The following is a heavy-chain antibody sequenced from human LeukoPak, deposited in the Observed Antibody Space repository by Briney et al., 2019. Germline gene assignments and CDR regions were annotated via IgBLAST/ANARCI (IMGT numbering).Heavy chain of an antibody. D-gene: IGHD6-13*01. CDR1: GGSISSYY. CDR3: ARESTVAGTARYLDY. Sequence: PSETLSLTCTVSGGSISSYYWSWIRQPAGKGLEWIGRIYTSGSTNYSPSLKSRVTMSVDTSKNEFSLKLNSVTAADTAVYYCARESTVAGTARYLDYRGQGTLVTVSS. CDR2: IYTSGST. V-gene: IGHV4-4*07. J-gene: IGHJ4*02.